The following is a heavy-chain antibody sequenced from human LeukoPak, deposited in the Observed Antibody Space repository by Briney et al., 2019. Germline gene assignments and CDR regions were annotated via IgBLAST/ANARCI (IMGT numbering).Heavy chain of an antibody. V-gene: IGHV1-8*01. D-gene: IGHD6-13*01. CDR3: ARGSQTLAAAGDY. CDR2: MNPNSGNT. Sequence: GASVKVSCKASGYTFTSYDINWVRQATGQGLEWMGWMNPNSGNTGYAQKFQGRVTMTRNTSISTAYMELCSLRSEDTAVYYCARGSQTLAAAGDYWGQGTLVTVSS. J-gene: IGHJ4*02. CDR1: GYTFTSYD.